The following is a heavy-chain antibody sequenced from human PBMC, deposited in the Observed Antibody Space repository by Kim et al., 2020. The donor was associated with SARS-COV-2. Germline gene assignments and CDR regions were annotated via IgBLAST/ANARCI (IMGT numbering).Heavy chain of an antibody. D-gene: IGHD3-22*01. CDR3: ARDAPLFGYYDSSGYDRGGFDY. Sequence: ASVKVSCKASGYTFTSYGISWVRQAPGQGLEWMGWISAYNGNTNYAQKLQGRVTMTTDTSTSTAYMELRSLRSDDTAVYYCARDAPLFGYYDSSGYDRGGFDYWGQGTLVTVSS. CDR1: GYTFTSYG. CDR2: ISAYNGNT. V-gene: IGHV1-18*01. J-gene: IGHJ4*02.